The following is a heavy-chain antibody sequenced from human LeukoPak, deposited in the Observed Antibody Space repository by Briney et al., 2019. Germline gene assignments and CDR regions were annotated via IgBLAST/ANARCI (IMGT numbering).Heavy chain of an antibody. J-gene: IGHJ4*02. V-gene: IGHV3-23*01. CDR1: GFTFSSYA. CDR3: AKDLSFHYYDSSGPY. D-gene: IGHD3-22*01. Sequence: PGGSLRLSCTASGFTFSSYAMSWVRQAPGKGLEWVSAISGSGGSTYYADSVKGRFTISRDNSKDTLYLQMNSLRAEDTAVYYCAKDLSFHYYDSSGPYWGQGTLVTVSS. CDR2: ISGSGGST.